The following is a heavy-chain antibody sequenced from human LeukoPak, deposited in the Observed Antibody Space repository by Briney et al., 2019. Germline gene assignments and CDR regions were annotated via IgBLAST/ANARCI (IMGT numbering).Heavy chain of an antibody. J-gene: IGHJ4*02. D-gene: IGHD6-19*01. CDR3: ARESSGWTKAFDY. Sequence: SETLSLTCTVSGGSISSDGCYWSWIRQHPGKGLEWIGYIYYSGSTYYNPSLKSRVTISVDTSKNQFSLKLSPVTAADTAVYYCARESSGWTKAFDYWGQGTLVTVSS. CDR2: IYYSGST. V-gene: IGHV4-31*03. CDR1: GGSISSDGCY.